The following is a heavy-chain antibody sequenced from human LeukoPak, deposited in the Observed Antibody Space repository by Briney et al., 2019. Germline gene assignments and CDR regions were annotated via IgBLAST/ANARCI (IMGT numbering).Heavy chain of an antibody. CDR3: ASTIDGDYAY. CDR2: IYYSGST. V-gene: IGHV4-30-4*01. D-gene: IGHD4-17*01. CDR1: GGSISSGDYY. Sequence: SETLSLTCTVSGGSISSGDYYWSWIRQPPGKGLEWIGYIYYSGSTYYNPSLKSQVTISVDTSKNQFSLKLSSVTAADTAVYYCASTIDGDYAYWGQGTLVTVSS. J-gene: IGHJ4*02.